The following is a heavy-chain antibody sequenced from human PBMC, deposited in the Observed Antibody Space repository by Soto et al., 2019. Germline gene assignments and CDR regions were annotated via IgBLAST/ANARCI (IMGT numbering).Heavy chain of an antibody. D-gene: IGHD2-2*01. Sequence: GGSLRLSCAASGFTFSSYSMNWVRQAPGKGLEWVSYISSSSSTIYYADSVKGRFTISRDNAKNSLYLQMNSLRAEDMAVYYCARDSGYCSSTSCQEEYFQHWGQGTLVTVSS. CDR3: ARDSGYCSSTSCQEEYFQH. J-gene: IGHJ1*01. CDR1: GFTFSSYS. CDR2: ISSSSSTI. V-gene: IGHV3-48*04.